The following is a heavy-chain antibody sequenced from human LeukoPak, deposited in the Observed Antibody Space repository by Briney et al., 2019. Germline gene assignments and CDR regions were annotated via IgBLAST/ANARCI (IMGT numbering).Heavy chain of an antibody. CDR1: GFTFSRYD. V-gene: IGHV3-48*03. CDR3: ARQVPELDY. Sequence: GGCLRRSCVASGFTFSRYDMNWVRQAPGKGLEWVSYISGSGSAIYYADSVKGRFTISRDNAKNSLYLQMNSLRAEDTAVYYFARQVPELDYWGQGTLVTVSS. CDR2: ISGSGSAI. J-gene: IGHJ4*02.